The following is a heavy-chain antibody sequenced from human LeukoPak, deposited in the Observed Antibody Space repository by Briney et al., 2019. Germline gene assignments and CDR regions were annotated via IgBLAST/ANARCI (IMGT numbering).Heavy chain of an antibody. V-gene: IGHV3-9*01. J-gene: IGHJ4*02. D-gene: IGHD3-10*01. CDR2: ISWNSGSI. Sequence: GGSLRLSCAASGFTFADCAMHWVRQAPGKGLEWVSGISWNSGSIGYADSVKGRFIISRDNSKNTFYLQMNSLRAEDTAVYHCAKVHDSGTYATLDYWGQGTLVTVSS. CDR1: GFTFADCA. CDR3: AKVHDSGTYATLDY.